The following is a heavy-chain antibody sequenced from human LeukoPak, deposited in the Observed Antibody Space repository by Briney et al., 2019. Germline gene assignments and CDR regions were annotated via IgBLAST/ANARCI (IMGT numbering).Heavy chain of an antibody. CDR1: GYSISSGYY. CDR3: ARGKNYYDSSGYHTLPYY. Sequence: SETLSLTCAVSGYSISSGYYWGWIRQPPGKGLEWIGSIYHSGSTYYNPSLKSRVTISVDTSKNQFSLKLSSVTAADTAVYYCARGKNYYDSSGYHTLPYYWGQGTLVTVSS. D-gene: IGHD3-22*01. J-gene: IGHJ4*02. V-gene: IGHV4-38-2*01. CDR2: IYHSGST.